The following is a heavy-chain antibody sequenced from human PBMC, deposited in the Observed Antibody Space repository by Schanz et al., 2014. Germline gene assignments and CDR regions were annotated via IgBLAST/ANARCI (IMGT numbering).Heavy chain of an antibody. Sequence: VQLVESGGGLVQPGGSLRLSCAASGFTFSGFWMTWVRQAPGKGLEWVANIKKDGSEKNYLDSVKGRFTISRDNAKNSLFLQMNSLRAEDTAVYYCLAPDYGMDVWGQGTTXTVSS. J-gene: IGHJ6*02. CDR2: IKKDGSEK. V-gene: IGHV3-7*01. CDR3: LAPDYGMDV. CDR1: GFTFSGFW.